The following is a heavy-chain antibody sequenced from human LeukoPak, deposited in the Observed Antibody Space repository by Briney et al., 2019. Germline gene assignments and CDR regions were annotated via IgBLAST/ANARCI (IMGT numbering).Heavy chain of an antibody. CDR1: GFTFRSYA. CDR3: ARVRLGYCSSTNCLIYFDY. CDR2: IKQDGSEK. J-gene: IGHJ4*02. V-gene: IGHV3-7*03. Sequence: GGSLRLSCAASGFTFRSYAMSWVRQAPGKGLEWVANIKQDGSEKYYVDSVKGRFTISRDNAKSSLYLQMNSLRAEDTAVFYCARVRLGYCSSTNCLIYFDYWGQGTLVTVSS. D-gene: IGHD2-2*01.